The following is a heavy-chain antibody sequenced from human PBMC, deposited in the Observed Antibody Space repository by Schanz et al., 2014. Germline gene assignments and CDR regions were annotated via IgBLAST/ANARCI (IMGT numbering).Heavy chain of an antibody. D-gene: IGHD2-2*01. V-gene: IGHV4-59*01. CDR3: ARVHSTSLERGSHYYMDV. CDR2: ITYSGGT. CDR1: GSDIRGFH. J-gene: IGHJ6*03. Sequence: QVQLQESGPGQVRPSETLSLTCTVSGSDIRGFHWSWIRQSPGKGPEWIGYITYSGGTNHNASLKRRVTMTGDTAKNRFGLKVTSVSAADTASYYCARVHSTSLERGSHYYMDVWGKGTTVAVSS.